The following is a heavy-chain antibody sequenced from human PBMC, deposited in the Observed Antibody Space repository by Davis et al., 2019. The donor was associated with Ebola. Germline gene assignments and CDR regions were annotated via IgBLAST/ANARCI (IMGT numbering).Heavy chain of an antibody. CDR2: IYHSGST. CDR3: ARVAFPHRYYGMDV. J-gene: IGHJ6*02. Sequence: GSLRLSCAVYGGSFSGYYWSWVRQPPGKGLEWIGEIYHSGSTNYNPSLKSRVTISVDTSKNQFSLKLSSVTAADTAVYYCARVAFPHRYYGMDVWGQGTTVTVSS. V-gene: IGHV4-34*01. CDR1: GGSFSGYY.